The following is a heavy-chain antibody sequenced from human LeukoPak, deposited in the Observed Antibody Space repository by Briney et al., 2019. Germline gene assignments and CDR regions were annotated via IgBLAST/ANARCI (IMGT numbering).Heavy chain of an antibody. D-gene: IGHD3-10*01. CDR2: ISSVGHTN. CDR3: AKEVGWFNAFDV. Sequence: HPGGSLRLSCTASGFTFSIGMRWVRQAPGKGLEWVTAISSVGHTNKSADSVKGRFTISRDNSMNTLYLQMHSLREDDTAVYYCAKEVGWFNAFDVWGQGTMVTVSS. CDR1: GFTFSIG. V-gene: IGHV3-30*18. J-gene: IGHJ3*01.